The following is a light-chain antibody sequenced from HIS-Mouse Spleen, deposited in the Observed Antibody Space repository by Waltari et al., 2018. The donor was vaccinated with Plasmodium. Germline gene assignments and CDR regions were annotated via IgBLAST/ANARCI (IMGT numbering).Light chain of an antibody. CDR3: CSYAGSYTWV. Sequence: QSALTQPRSVSGSPGQSVTISCTGTSSDVGGYNYVSWYQQHPGKDPKLMLYDVSKRPSGVPVRFSGSKSGSTASRTISGLQAEDEADYYCCSYAGSYTWVFGGGTKLTVL. J-gene: IGLJ3*02. V-gene: IGLV2-11*01. CDR1: SSDVGGYNY. CDR2: DVS.